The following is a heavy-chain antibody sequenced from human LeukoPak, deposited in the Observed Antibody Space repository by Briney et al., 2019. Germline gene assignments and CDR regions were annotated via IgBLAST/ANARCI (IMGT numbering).Heavy chain of an antibody. D-gene: IGHD3-9*01. CDR3: ARCHYDILTGRYYFDY. CDR1: GGSISSYY. Sequence: PSETLSLTCTVSGGSISSYYWSWIRQPPGKGLEWIGYIYYSGSTNYNPSLKSRVTISVDTSKNQFSLKLSSVTAADTAVYYCARCHYDILTGRYYFDYWGQGTLVTVSS. V-gene: IGHV4-59*01. CDR2: IYYSGST. J-gene: IGHJ4*02.